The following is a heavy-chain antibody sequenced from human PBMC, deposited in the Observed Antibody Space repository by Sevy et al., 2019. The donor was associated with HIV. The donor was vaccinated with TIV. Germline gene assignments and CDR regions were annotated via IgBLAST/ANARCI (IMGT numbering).Heavy chain of an antibody. Sequence: SETLSLTCTVSGASISSSGYYWGWIRQPPGKGLEWIASINYSGSTFYNPSLKSRVTISADTSNNQFSLDLNSGTAADTAIYYCAGPILTYNNGWSYYDYWGQGTVVTVSS. CDR3: AGPILTYNNGWSYYDY. J-gene: IGHJ4*02. D-gene: IGHD6-19*01. CDR2: INYSGST. CDR1: GASISSSGYY. V-gene: IGHV4-39*01.